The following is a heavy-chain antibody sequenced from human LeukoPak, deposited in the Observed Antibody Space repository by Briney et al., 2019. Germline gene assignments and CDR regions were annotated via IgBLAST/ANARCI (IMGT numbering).Heavy chain of an antibody. Sequence: ASVKVSCKPSGYSFTAYHLHWVRQAPGQGLEWMGWINPSSGGTRYAQTFQGRVTMTRDTSISTAYMELDSLTSDDTAVYFCARIGTMIFGDYWGQGTLVIVSS. J-gene: IGHJ4*02. CDR2: INPSSGGT. D-gene: IGHD3/OR15-3a*01. CDR3: ARIGTMIFGDY. V-gene: IGHV1-2*02. CDR1: GYSFTAYH.